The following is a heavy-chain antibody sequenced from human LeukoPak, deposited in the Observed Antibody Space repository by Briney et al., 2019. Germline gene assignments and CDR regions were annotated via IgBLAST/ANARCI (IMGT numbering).Heavy chain of an antibody. V-gene: IGHV4-31*03. CDR1: GGSINSGGYY. CDR3: AREDYSDYIFDY. J-gene: IGHJ4*02. Sequence: SQTLSLTCTVSGGSINSGGYYWSWIRQHPGKGLEWIGYTYYRGSTYYNPSLKSRLTISVDTSKNQFSLKLSSVTAADTAVYYCAREDYSDYIFDYWGQGTLVTVSS. D-gene: IGHD4-11*01. CDR2: TYYRGST.